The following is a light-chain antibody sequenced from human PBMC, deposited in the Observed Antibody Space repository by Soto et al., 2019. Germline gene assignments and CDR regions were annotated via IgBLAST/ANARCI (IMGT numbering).Light chain of an antibody. CDR1: QSISSY. J-gene: IGKJ5*01. CDR3: QQSYSTPIT. V-gene: IGKV1-39*01. CDR2: AAS. Sequence: DIQMTQSPSSFSASTGDRVTITCRASQSISSYLNWYQQKPGKAPKLLIYAASSLQSGVPSRFSGSGSGTDFTLTISSLQPEDFATYYCQQSYSTPITFGQGTRLEIK.